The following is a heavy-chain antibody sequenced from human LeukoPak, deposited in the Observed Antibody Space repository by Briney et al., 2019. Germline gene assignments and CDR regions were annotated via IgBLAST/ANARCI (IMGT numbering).Heavy chain of an antibody. CDR2: ISGSGGTT. D-gene: IGHD6-13*01. J-gene: IGHJ4*02. V-gene: IGHV3-23*01. Sequence: GGSLRLSCAASGFTFSSYVMTWVRQAPGKGLEWVSGISGSGGTTFYADSVKGRFTISRDNSKNTLFLQMNSLRVQDTAVYYCAKGYGSWNFFDYWGQGTLGTVSS. CDR3: AKGYGSWNFFDY. CDR1: GFTFSSYV.